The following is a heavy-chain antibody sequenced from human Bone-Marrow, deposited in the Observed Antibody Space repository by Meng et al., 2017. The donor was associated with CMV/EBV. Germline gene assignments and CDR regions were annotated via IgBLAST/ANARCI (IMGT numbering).Heavy chain of an antibody. V-gene: IGHV1-18*01. J-gene: IGHJ6*02. CDR1: GYTFTSYG. D-gene: IGHD3-10*01. Sequence: ASVKVSCKASGYTFTSYGMSWVRQAPGQGLEWMGWISAYNGNTNYAQKLQGRVTMTTDTSTSTAYMELRSLRSDDTAVYYCARERRRVTYYYGSGNPVGSYYGMDVWGQGTTVTGSS. CDR3: ARERRRVTYYYGSGNPVGSYYGMDV. CDR2: ISAYNGNT.